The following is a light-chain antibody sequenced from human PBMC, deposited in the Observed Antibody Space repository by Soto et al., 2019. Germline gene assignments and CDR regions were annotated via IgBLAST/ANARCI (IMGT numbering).Light chain of an antibody. CDR1: QSVLYSSNNKNF. CDR3: HQYYSAPYT. J-gene: IGKJ2*01. V-gene: IGKV4-1*01. CDR2: CAS. Sequence: DIVMTQSPDSLAVSLGERATINCKSSQSVLYSSNNKNFLAWYQQKPGQPPKLLIYCASTRESGVPDRFSGSGSGTDFTLTISSLQAEDWAVYYCHQYYSAPYTFGQGTKLEIK.